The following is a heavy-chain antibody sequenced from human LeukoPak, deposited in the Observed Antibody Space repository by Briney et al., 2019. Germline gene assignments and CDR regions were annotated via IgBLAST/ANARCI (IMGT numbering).Heavy chain of an antibody. CDR1: GYSFSDYY. CDR3: ARHPGKVTNDWYFDL. Sequence: ASVKVSCKASGYSFSDYYLHWVRQAPGQGLEWMGWINPKSGATNYAQKFQGRVTMTRDTSIDTAYMEMNGLRSDDTAVYYCARHPGKVTNDWYFDLWGRGTLVTVSS. CDR2: INPKSGAT. J-gene: IGHJ2*01. D-gene: IGHD4-23*01. V-gene: IGHV1-2*02.